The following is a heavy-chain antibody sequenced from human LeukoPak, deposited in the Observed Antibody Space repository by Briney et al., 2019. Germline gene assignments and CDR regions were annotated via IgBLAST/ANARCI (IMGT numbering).Heavy chain of an antibody. Sequence: SETLALTCTASGGSISSSSYYWGWVRQPPGKGLEWIGSIYYSGRTNYNPSLKSRVTVSVDTSKNQLSLKLTSVTAADTAVYYCARPPHYYDNSGYYDAYWGQGTLVTVSS. V-gene: IGHV4-39*01. CDR1: GGSISSSSYY. CDR3: ARPPHYYDNSGYYDAY. J-gene: IGHJ4*02. CDR2: IYYSGRT. D-gene: IGHD3-22*01.